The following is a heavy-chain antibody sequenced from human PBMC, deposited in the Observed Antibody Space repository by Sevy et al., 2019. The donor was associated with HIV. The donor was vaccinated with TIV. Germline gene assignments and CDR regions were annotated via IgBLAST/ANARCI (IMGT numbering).Heavy chain of an antibody. CDR1: GLNFNDYT. CDR3: TKGGVSAGYAYDI. V-gene: IGHV3-43*01. J-gene: IGHJ3*02. CDR2: ISWDGSST. D-gene: IGHD2-2*01. Sequence: GGSLRLSCAASGLNFNDYTMNWVRQAPGKGLEWVSFISWDGSSTYYADSVKGRFTISRENTKNSLFLQMNSLRTEDTAWYYCTKGGVSAGYAYDIWCQGTMVTVSS.